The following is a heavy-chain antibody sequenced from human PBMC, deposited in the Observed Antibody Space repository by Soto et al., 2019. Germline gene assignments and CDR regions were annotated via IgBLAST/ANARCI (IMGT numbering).Heavy chain of an antibody. CDR2: TYYRSNWRH. D-gene: IGHD6-19*01. V-gene: IGHV6-1*01. CDR1: GDSVSSNTAA. J-gene: IGHJ4*02. CDR3: ARGVAGSGFDL. Sequence: KTSETLSLTCVISGDSVSSNTAAWNWIRSSPSRGLEWLGRTYYRSNWRHDYAVSVKSRITVNPDTSKNHFSLQLNSVTPDDTAVYYCARGVAGSGFDLWGQGTLVTVSS.